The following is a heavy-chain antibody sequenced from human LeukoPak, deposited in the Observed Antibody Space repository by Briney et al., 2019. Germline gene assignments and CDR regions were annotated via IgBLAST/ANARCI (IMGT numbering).Heavy chain of an antibody. V-gene: IGHV1-46*01. J-gene: IGHJ4*02. Sequence: ASVKVSCTASGYTFTSYYMHWVRQAPGQGLEWMGIINPSGGSTSYAQKFQGRVTMTRDTSTSTVYMELSSLRSEDTAVYYCARRYCSGGSCYDLGTIDYWGQGTLVTVSS. CDR1: GYTFTSYY. CDR2: INPSGGST. CDR3: ARRYCSGGSCYDLGTIDY. D-gene: IGHD2-15*01.